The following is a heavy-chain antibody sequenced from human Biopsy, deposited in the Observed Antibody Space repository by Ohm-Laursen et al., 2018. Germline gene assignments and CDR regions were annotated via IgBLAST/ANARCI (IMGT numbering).Heavy chain of an antibody. CDR3: ARGGSGSGYYGMDV. CDR2: VIPIVDIV. D-gene: IGHD3-10*01. CDR1: GDTFNKYG. Sequence: SVKVSCKASGDTFNKYGIFWVRQAPGQGLEWMGRVIPIVDIVNYAQRFQGRVTMTADKPTSTAYLDLSSLISEDTAVYYCARGGSGSGYYGMDVWGQGTTVTVSS. J-gene: IGHJ6*02. V-gene: IGHV1-69*04.